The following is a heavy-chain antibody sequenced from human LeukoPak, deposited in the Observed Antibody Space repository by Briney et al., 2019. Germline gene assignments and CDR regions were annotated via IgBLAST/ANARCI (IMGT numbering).Heavy chain of an antibody. J-gene: IGHJ4*02. CDR3: ASSPEGYYEDY. V-gene: IGHV4-59*08. D-gene: IGHD3-3*01. Sequence: SETLSLTCTVSGGSISSYYWSWIRQPPGKGLEWIGYIYYSGSTNYNPSLKSRVTISVDTSKNQFSLKLSSVTVADTAVYYCASSPEGYYEDYWGQGTLVTVSS. CDR1: GGSISSYY. CDR2: IYYSGST.